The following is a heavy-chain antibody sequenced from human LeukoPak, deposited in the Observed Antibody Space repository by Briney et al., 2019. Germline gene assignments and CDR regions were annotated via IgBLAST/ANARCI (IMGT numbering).Heavy chain of an antibody. J-gene: IGHJ6*02. D-gene: IGHD3-10*01. Sequence: GGSLRLSCAASGFTVSSNYMSWVRQAPGKGLEWVSVIYSGGSTYYADSVKGRFTISRDNSKNTLYLQMNSLRAEDTAVYYCARDRASPTMVRGVIIRGYYGMDVWGQGTTVTVSS. V-gene: IGHV3-66*01. CDR2: IYSGGST. CDR1: GFTVSSNY. CDR3: ARDRASPTMVRGVIIRGYYGMDV.